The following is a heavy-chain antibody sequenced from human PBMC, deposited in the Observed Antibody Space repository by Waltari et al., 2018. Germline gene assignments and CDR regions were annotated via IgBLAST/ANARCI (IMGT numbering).Heavy chain of an antibody. Sequence: QVQLVESGGGVVQPGRSLRLSCAASGFTFSSYGMHWVRQAQGPGLGWVAVIWYDGINKCYADSVKGRFTISRDNSKNTLYLQMNSLRAEDTAVYYCASGYCGGDCYSGYWGQGTLVTVSS. CDR3: ASGYCGGDCYSGY. CDR2: IWYDGINK. J-gene: IGHJ4*02. CDR1: GFTFSSYG. V-gene: IGHV3-33*01. D-gene: IGHD2-21*02.